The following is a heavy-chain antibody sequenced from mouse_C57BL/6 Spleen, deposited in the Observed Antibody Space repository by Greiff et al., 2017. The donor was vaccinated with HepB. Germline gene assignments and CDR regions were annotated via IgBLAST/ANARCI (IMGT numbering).Heavy chain of an antibody. Sequence: VQLQQPGAELVRPGSSVKLSCKASGYTFTSYWMDWVKQRPGQGLEWIGNIYPSDSETHYNQKFKDKATLTVDKSSSTAYMQLSSLTSEDSAVYYCARGRLDSSVHYFDYWGQGTTLTVSS. CDR3: ARGRLDSSVHYFDY. J-gene: IGHJ2*01. V-gene: IGHV1-61*01. CDR1: GYTFTSYW. CDR2: IYPSDSET. D-gene: IGHD3-2*02.